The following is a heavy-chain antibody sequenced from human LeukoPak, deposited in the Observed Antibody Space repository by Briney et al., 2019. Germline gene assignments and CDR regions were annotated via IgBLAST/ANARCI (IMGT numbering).Heavy chain of an antibody. CDR3: ARDRYYRPFDY. V-gene: IGHV1-69*05. D-gene: IGHD2/OR15-2a*01. Sequence: SVKVSCKASGGTFSSYAISWVLQAPGQGLEWMGRIIPIFGTANYAQKFQGRVTITTDESTSTAYMELSSLRSEDTAVYYCARDRYYRPFDYWGQGTLVTVSS. CDR2: IIPIFGTA. CDR1: GGTFSSYA. J-gene: IGHJ4*02.